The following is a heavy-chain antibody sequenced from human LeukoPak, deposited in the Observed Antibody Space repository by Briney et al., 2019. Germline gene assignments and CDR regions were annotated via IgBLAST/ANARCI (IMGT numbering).Heavy chain of an antibody. CDR1: AFTVSTYY. J-gene: IGHJ4*02. CDR3: ARGLGYCTSTTCLLPFDY. V-gene: IGHV3-53*01. D-gene: IGHD2-2*01. CDR2: ISIGGST. Sequence: PGRSLRLSCAPSAFTVSTYYMTWVRQAPGKGLECGSVISIGGSTYYADSVKGRFTVSRDNSKNTLYLQMSSLRAEDAAMYYCARGLGYCTSTTCLLPFDYWGQGTLVTVSS.